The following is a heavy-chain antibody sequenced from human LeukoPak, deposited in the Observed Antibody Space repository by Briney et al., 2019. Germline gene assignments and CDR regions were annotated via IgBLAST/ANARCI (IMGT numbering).Heavy chain of an antibody. CDR2: VSYDGSNK. CDR1: GFTFSSYG. V-gene: IGHV3-30*18. J-gene: IGHJ4*02. CDR3: AKDYYDSSGYYYFDY. Sequence: GRCLRLSCAASGFTFSSYGMHWVRPAPGKGREGVAVVSYDGSNKYYVDSVKGRFTISRDNSKNTLYLQMNSLRAEDTAVYYCAKDYYDSSGYYYFDYWGQGGLVTVSS. D-gene: IGHD3-22*01.